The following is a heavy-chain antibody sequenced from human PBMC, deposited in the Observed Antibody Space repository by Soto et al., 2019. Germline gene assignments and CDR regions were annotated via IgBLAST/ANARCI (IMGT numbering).Heavy chain of an antibody. CDR3: ARVRGHFTTEGYCSGGSCYHHFDY. D-gene: IGHD2-15*01. CDR2: IIAIFGTA. V-gene: IGHV1-69*01. Sequence: QVQLVQSGAEVKKPGSSVKVSCKASGGTFSSYAISWVRQAPGQGLEWMGGIIAIFGTANYAQKFQGRVTITADESTSTAYMELSSLRSEDTAVYYCARVRGHFTTEGYCSGGSCYHHFDYWGQGTLVTVSS. J-gene: IGHJ4*02. CDR1: GGTFSSYA.